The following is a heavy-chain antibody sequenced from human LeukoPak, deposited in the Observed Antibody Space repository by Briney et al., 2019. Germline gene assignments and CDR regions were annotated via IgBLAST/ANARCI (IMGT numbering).Heavy chain of an antibody. J-gene: IGHJ4*02. CDR1: GGSISSSSSY. Sequence: SETLSLTCTVSGGSISSSSSYWGWIRQPPGKGLEWIGSIYYSGSTYYNPSLKSRVTISVDTSKNQFSLKLSSVTAADTAVYYCARASVDFWSGYSPTEFDYWGQGTLVTVSS. D-gene: IGHD3-3*01. CDR2: IYYSGST. CDR3: ARASVDFWSGYSPTEFDY. V-gene: IGHV4-39*01.